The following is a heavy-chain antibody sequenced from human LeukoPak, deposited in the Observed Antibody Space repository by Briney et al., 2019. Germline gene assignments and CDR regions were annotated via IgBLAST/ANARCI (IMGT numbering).Heavy chain of an antibody. CDR3: ARVVVQLWSQFDY. Sequence: SETLSLTCAVSGGSISSGGYSWSWIRQPPGKGLEWIGHIYHSGSTYYNPSLKSRVTISVDRSKNQFSLKLSSVTAADTAVYYCARVVVQLWSQFDYWGQGTLVTVSS. D-gene: IGHD5-18*01. V-gene: IGHV4-30-2*01. CDR1: GGSISSGGYS. J-gene: IGHJ4*02. CDR2: IYHSGST.